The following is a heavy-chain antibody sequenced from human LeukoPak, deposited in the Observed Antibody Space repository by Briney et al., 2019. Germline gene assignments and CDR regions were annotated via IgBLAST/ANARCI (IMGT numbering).Heavy chain of an antibody. D-gene: IGHD3-3*01. CDR2: IIPIFGTA. V-gene: IGHV1-69*13. Sequence: SVKVSCKASGGAFSSFAISWVRQAPGQGLEWMGGIIPIFGTANYAQKFQGRVTITADESTSTAYMELSSLRSEDTAVYYCARDVLRFLEWPSYYYYYMDVWGKGTTVTVSS. J-gene: IGHJ6*03. CDR3: ARDVLRFLEWPSYYYYYMDV. CDR1: GGAFSSFA.